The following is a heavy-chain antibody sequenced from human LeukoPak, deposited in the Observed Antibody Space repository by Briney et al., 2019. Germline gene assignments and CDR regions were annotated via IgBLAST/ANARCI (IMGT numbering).Heavy chain of an antibody. J-gene: IGHJ6*02. CDR2: ISYDGSNK. V-gene: IGHV3-30-3*01. Sequence: GGSLRLSCAASGFTFSSYAMHWLRQAPGKGLEWVAVISYDGSNKYYADSVKGRFTISRDNSKNTLYLQMNGLRAEDTAVYYCARDPYSSSWYPYYYYGMDVWGQGTTVTVSS. CDR1: GFTFSSYA. CDR3: ARDPYSSSWYPYYYYGMDV. D-gene: IGHD6-13*01.